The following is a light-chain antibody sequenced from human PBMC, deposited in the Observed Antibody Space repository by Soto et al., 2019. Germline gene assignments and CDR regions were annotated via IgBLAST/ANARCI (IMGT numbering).Light chain of an antibody. Sequence: DIQVTQSPSSLSTSEGDTVTITCRASQGIRNDLDWYQQKPGKAPERLIYGAYSLQSGVPPRFSVSGSGKEFTLTLSSMQPEDFATYYCLKHNGYPFTFGGGTTVQIK. CDR1: QGIRND. V-gene: IGKV1-17*01. CDR2: GAY. J-gene: IGKJ4*01. CDR3: LKHNGYPFT.